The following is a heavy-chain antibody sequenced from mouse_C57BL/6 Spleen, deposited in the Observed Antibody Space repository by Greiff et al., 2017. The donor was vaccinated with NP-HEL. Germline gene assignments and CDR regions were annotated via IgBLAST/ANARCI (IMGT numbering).Heavy chain of an antibody. D-gene: IGHD1-1*01. CDR1: GYTFTDYN. V-gene: IGHV1-22*01. Sequence: VQLQQSGPELVKPGASVKMSCKASGYTFTDYNMHWVKQSHGKSLEWIGYINPNNGGTSYNQKFKGKATLTVNKSSSTAYMELRSLTSEDSAVYYCARFLRRGYYAMDYWGQGTSVTVSS. CDR3: ARFLRRGYYAMDY. CDR2: INPNNGGT. J-gene: IGHJ4*01.